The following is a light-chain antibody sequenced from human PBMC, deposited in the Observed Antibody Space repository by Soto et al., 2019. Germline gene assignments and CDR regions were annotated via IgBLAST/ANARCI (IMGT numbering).Light chain of an antibody. J-gene: IGLJ1*01. CDR1: SGDVGGYNY. Sequence: QSVITPPACICLFPGHSITSSPAGTSGDVGGYNYVSWYQQHRGKAPKLMIYEVSNRPLGVSNRFSGSKSGNTASLTISGLQAEDEADYYCTSYTSSSTLDVFGTGTKVTVL. V-gene: IGLV2-14*01. CDR2: EVS. CDR3: TSYTSSSTLDV.